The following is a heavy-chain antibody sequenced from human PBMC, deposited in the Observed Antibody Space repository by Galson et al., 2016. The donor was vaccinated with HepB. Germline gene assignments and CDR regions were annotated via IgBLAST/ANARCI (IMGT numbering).Heavy chain of an antibody. D-gene: IGHD2-2*02. CDR3: ARDEGFYNGMDV. Sequence: SETLSLTCTVSSGSVSSGGYYWSWIRQPPGKGLEWIGYIHNSGSTNYNPFLKSRVTIAVDTSKNQFSLKLSSVTAADTAVYYCARDEGFYNGMDVWSQGTTVTVSS. V-gene: IGHV4-61*08. CDR1: SGSVSSGGYY. J-gene: IGHJ6*02. CDR2: IHNSGST.